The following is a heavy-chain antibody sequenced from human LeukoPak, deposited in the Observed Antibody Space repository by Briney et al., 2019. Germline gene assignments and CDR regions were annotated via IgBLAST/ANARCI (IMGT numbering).Heavy chain of an antibody. CDR2: ISSNGGST. CDR3: ARDGYSSGWRGHY. CDR1: GFTFSSYA. V-gene: IGHV3-64*01. Sequence: PGGSLRLSCAASGFTFSSYAMHWVRQAPGKGLEYVSAISSNGGSTYYANSVKGRFTISRDNAKNSLYLQMNSLRAEDTAVYYCARDGYSSGWRGHYWGQGTLVTVSS. J-gene: IGHJ4*02. D-gene: IGHD6-19*01.